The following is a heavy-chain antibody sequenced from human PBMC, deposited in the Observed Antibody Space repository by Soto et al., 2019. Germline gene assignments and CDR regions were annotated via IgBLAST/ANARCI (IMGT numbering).Heavy chain of an antibody. CDR3: ASATSIAVAGKES. V-gene: IGHV1-18*01. CDR2: ISFYNGNT. CDR1: GDTITNYG. D-gene: IGHD6-19*01. J-gene: IGHJ4*02. Sequence: QVQLVQSGGEVRKPGASVKVSCKASGDTITNYGISWARQAPGQGLEWMGWISFYNGNTKYAQNLQGRVTLTTDTSTSTAYMELRSLSSDDTAVYYCASATSIAVAGKESWGQGTLVTVSS.